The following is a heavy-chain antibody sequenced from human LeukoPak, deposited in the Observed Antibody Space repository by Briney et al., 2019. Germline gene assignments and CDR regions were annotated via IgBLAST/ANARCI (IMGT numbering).Heavy chain of an antibody. D-gene: IGHD5-24*01. V-gene: IGHV3-21*01. CDR3: AREMAAGTFDD. CDR1: EFTFSSYS. Sequence: GGSLRLSCAVSEFTFSSYSMNWVRQAPGKGLVGVTYISSISNYIYYADSINGRFNISRDNAKNSLYLQMNRLRAEDSCVSFGAREMAAGTFDDWGQGALVTVSS. J-gene: IGHJ4*02. CDR2: ISSISNYI.